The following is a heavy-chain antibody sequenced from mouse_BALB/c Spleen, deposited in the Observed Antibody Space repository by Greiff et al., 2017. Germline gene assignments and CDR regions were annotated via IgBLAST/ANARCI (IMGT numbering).Heavy chain of an antibody. CDR3: AIYDYDGVYYAMDY. J-gene: IGHJ4*01. CDR1: GFTFSSYT. Sequence: EVMLVESGGGLVKPRGSLKLSCAASGFTFSSYTMSWVRQTPEKRLEWVATISSGGGNTYYPDSVKGRFTISRDNAKNNLYLQMSSLRSEDTALYYCAIYDYDGVYYAMDYWGQGTSVTVSS. V-gene: IGHV5-9*03. D-gene: IGHD2-4*01. CDR2: ISSGGGNT.